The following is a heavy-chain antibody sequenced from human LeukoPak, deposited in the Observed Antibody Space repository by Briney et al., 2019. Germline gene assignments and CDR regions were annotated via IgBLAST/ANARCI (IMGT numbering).Heavy chain of an antibody. V-gene: IGHV3-7*01. Sequence: GGSLRLSCAASGFTFSSYWMSWVRQAPGKGLEWVANIKQDGSEKYYVDSVKGRFTISRDNAKNSLYLQMNSLRAEDTAVYYRASRRGVVTLYGMDVWGQGTTVTVSS. J-gene: IGHJ6*02. D-gene: IGHD3-3*01. CDR1: GFTFSSYW. CDR2: IKQDGSEK. CDR3: ASRRGVVTLYGMDV.